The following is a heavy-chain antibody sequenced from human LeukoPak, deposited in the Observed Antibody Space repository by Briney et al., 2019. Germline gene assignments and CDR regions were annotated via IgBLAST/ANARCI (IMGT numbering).Heavy chain of an antibody. Sequence: GGSLRLSCAASGITFGNNWMHWVRQGPGKGLVWISRINSDGGGAIYADSVKGRFTVSRDNAKNTLYLQMNSLRAEDTAVYYCARIRSEMGEDDYWGQGTLVTVSS. CDR1: GITFGNNW. CDR2: INSDGGGA. V-gene: IGHV3-74*01. J-gene: IGHJ4*02. D-gene: IGHD3-16*01. CDR3: ARIRSEMGEDDY.